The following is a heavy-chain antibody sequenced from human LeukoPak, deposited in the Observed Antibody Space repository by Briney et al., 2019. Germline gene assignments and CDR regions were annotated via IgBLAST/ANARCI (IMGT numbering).Heavy chain of an antibody. V-gene: IGHV3-9*01. J-gene: IGHJ4*02. CDR2: ISSNSENR. CDR1: GFTFDDYA. Sequence: GGSLRLSCAASGFTFDDYAMHWVRQAPGKGLEWVSGISSNSENRGYAESVKGRFTISRDNAKNSLYLQMNSLRAEDTAVYYCASDSSGYYRSDYWGQGTLVTVSS. CDR3: ASDSSGYYRSDY. D-gene: IGHD3-22*01.